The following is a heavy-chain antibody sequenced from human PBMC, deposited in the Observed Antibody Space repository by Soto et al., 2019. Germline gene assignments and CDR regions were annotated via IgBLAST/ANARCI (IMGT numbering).Heavy chain of an antibody. CDR3: SRGSRSPGY. Sequence: QVQLVESGGSLVKPGVSTRLSCAASGFTFSDYYLSWIRQAPVKRLEGVSYLSSSGTTIYYADSVKGRFTISRDNANNSEYLHMNSLRAEDTAVYYCSRGSRSPGYWGQGTLVTVSS. V-gene: IGHV3-11*01. CDR2: LSSSGTTI. J-gene: IGHJ4*02. CDR1: GFTFSDYY.